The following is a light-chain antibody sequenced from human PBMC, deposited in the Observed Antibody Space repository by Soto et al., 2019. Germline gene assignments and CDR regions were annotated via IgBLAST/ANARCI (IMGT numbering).Light chain of an antibody. V-gene: IGKV3-15*01. CDR3: QHYDNWPIT. CDR2: GAS. Sequence: EIVLTQSPATLSLSPGERATLSCRASQSVSSYLAWYQQKPGQAPRLLIYGASTRATGFPARFSGSRSGTEFTLTISSLQSEDFAIYYCQHYDNWPITFGQGTRLEIK. CDR1: QSVSSY. J-gene: IGKJ5*01.